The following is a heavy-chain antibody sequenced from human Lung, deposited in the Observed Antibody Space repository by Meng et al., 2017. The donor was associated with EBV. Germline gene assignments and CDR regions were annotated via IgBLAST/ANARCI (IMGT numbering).Heavy chain of an antibody. V-gene: IGHV4-61*01. CDR1: GGSVSSGHYY. CDR3: AGVVGTFYWHFDL. J-gene: IGHJ2*01. CDR2: MYYSGGT. D-gene: IGHD1-1*01. Sequence: VQPHESRPGLAEPSETLSLPCTVSGGSVSSGHYYWSWIRQPPGKGLEWIGYMYYSGGTNYDPSLKSRVTMSVDTSKNQFSLKLTSVTAADTAVYYCAGVVGTFYWHFDLWGRGTLVTVSS.